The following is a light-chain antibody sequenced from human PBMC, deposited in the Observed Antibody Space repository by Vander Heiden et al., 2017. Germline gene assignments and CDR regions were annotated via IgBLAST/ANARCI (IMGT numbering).Light chain of an antibody. V-gene: IGKV3-11*01. J-gene: IGKJ1*01. CDR3: QQRSNWPPWT. CDR2: DAS. CDR1: QSVSSY. Sequence: EIVWTQSPATLSWSPGERATLSCRASQSVSSYLAWYQQKPGQAPRLLISDASNRATGIPARFSGSGSGTDFTLTISSLEPEDFAVYYCQQRSNWPPWTFGQGTKVEIK.